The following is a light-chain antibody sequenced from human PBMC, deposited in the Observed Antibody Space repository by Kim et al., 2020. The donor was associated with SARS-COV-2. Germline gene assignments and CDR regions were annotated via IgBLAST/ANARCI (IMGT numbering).Light chain of an antibody. V-gene: IGLV1-47*02. J-gene: IGLJ3*02. Sequence: ELTQPPSASGTPGQRVTISCSGSSSNIGSNYVYWYQQLPGTAPKLLIYSNNQRPSGVPDRCSGSKSGTSASLAISGLRSEDEADYYCAAWDDSLSGRVFGGGTQLTVL. CDR2: SNN. CDR3: AAWDDSLSGRV. CDR1: SSNIGSNY.